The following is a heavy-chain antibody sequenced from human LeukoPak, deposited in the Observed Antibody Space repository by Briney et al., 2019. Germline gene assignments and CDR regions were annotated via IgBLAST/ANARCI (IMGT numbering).Heavy chain of an antibody. Sequence: ASETLSLTCTVSGYSISSGYYWGWIRQPPGKGLEWIGSIYHSGSTYYNPSLKSRVTTSVDTPKNQFSLKLSSVTAADTAVYYCARALTYYYDSSGYYSQVAWDYWGQGTLVTVSS. CDR2: IYHSGST. CDR3: ARALTYYYDSSGYYSQVAWDY. V-gene: IGHV4-38-2*02. D-gene: IGHD3-22*01. J-gene: IGHJ4*02. CDR1: GYSISSGYY.